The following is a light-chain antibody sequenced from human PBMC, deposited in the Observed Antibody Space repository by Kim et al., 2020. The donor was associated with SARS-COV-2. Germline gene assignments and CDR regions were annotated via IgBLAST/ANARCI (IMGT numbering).Light chain of an antibody. CDR1: NSNIGSNM. Sequence: GQRVTISCSGSNSNIGSNMVNWYQQLPGTAPKLLIYSNNQRPSGVPDRFSGSKSGTSASLAISGLQSEDEADYYCAAWDDSLDGWVFGGGTQLTVL. V-gene: IGLV1-44*01. J-gene: IGLJ3*02. CDR2: SNN. CDR3: AAWDDSLDGWV.